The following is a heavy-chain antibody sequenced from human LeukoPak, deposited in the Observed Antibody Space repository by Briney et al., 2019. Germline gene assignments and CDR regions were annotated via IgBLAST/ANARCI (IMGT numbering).Heavy chain of an antibody. CDR3: ARGIRGGGSYYHY. V-gene: IGHV4-39*07. CDR1: GGSISSSSYY. D-gene: IGHD1-26*01. J-gene: IGHJ4*02. Sequence: SETLSLTRTVSGGSISSSSYYWSWIRQPPGKGLEWIGEINHSGSTNYNPSLKSRVTISVDTSKNQFSLKLSSVTAADTAVYYCARGIRGGGSYYHYWGQGTLVTVSS. CDR2: INHSGST.